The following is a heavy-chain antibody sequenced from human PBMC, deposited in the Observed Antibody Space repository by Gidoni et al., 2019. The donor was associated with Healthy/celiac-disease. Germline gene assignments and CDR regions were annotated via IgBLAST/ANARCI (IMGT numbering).Heavy chain of an antibody. Sequence: STYYNPSLKSRVTISVDTSKNQFSLKLSSVTAADTAVYYCARQAPRWELLSWFDPWGQGTLVTVSS. V-gene: IGHV4-39*01. J-gene: IGHJ5*02. CDR2: ST. D-gene: IGHD1-26*01. CDR3: ARQAPRWELLSWFDP.